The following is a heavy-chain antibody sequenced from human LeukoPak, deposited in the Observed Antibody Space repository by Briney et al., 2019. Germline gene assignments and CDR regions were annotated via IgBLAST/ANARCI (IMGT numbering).Heavy chain of an antibody. D-gene: IGHD3-10*01. CDR2: IRCDGSNK. Sequence: PGGSLRLSCAASGFTFSSYGMHWVRQAPGKGLEWVAFIRCDGSNKYYADSVKGRFTISRDNSKNTLYLQMNSLRAEDTAVYYCAKDVWFGELSYFDYWGQGTLVTVSS. J-gene: IGHJ4*02. CDR3: AKDVWFGELSYFDY. CDR1: GFTFSSYG. V-gene: IGHV3-30*02.